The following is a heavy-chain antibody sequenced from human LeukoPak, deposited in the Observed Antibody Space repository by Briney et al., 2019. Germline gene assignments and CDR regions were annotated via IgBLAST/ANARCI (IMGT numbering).Heavy chain of an antibody. CDR1: GGSISSYY. CDR3: ARARYSGYDYNPYFDY. D-gene: IGHD5-12*01. V-gene: IGHV4-34*01. CDR2: INHSGST. Sequence: SETLSLTCTVSGGSISSYYWSWIRQPPGKGLEWIGEINHSGSTNYNPSLKSRVTISVDTSKNQFSLKLSSVTAADTAVYYCARARYSGYDYNPYFDYWGQGTLVTVSS. J-gene: IGHJ4*02.